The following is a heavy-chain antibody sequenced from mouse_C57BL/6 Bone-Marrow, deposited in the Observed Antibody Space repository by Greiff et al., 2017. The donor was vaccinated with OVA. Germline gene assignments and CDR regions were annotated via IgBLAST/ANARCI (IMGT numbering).Heavy chain of an antibody. CDR1: GYTFTSYW. J-gene: IGHJ4*01. D-gene: IGHD3-3*01. CDR3: ARSRDPKGYYAMDY. CDR2: IDPSDSYT. V-gene: IGHV1-69*01. Sequence: VQLQQPGAELVMPGASVKLSCKASGYTFTSYWMHWVKQRPGQGLEWIGAIDPSDSYTNYNQKFKGKSTLTVDKSSSTAYMQLSSLTSEDSAVYYCARSRDPKGYYAMDYWGQGTSVTVSS.